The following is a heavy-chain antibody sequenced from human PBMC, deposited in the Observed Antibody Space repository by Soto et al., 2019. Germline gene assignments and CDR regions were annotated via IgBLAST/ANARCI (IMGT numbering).Heavy chain of an antibody. Sequence: GGSLRLSCAASGFTFSSYGMHWVRQAPGKGLEWVAVISYDGSNKYYADSVKGRFTISRDNSKNTLYLQMNSLRAEDTAAYYCAKDLSSRSGYYYYGMDVWGQGTTVTVSS. CDR1: GFTFSSYG. CDR2: ISYDGSNK. D-gene: IGHD2-2*01. J-gene: IGHJ6*02. V-gene: IGHV3-30*18. CDR3: AKDLSSRSGYYYYGMDV.